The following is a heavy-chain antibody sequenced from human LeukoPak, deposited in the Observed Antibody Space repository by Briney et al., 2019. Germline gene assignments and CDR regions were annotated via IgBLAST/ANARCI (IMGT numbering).Heavy chain of an antibody. Sequence: GGSLRLSCAASGFTFSSYGMHWVRQAPGKGLEWVAVIWYDGSNKYYADSVKGRFTISRDNSKNTLYLQMNSLRAEGTAVYYCARGFGAVIISYGMDVWGQGTTVTVSS. D-gene: IGHD3-3*01. V-gene: IGHV3-33*01. J-gene: IGHJ6*02. CDR3: ARGFGAVIISYGMDV. CDR1: GFTFSSYG. CDR2: IWYDGSNK.